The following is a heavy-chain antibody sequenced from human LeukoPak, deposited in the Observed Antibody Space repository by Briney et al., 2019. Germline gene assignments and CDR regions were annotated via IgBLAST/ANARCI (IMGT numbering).Heavy chain of an antibody. CDR1: GFTFSKAR. Sequence: GGSLRLSCAASGFTFSKARMNWVRQAPGKGLEWVGRVKSKTDGGTTDYGAPVKGRFTISRDDSKDTLYLQMDSLKIEDTAVYYCTTGLWFGENWGQGTLVTVSS. CDR2: VKSKTDGGTT. J-gene: IGHJ4*02. D-gene: IGHD3-10*01. CDR3: TTGLWFGEN. V-gene: IGHV3-15*05.